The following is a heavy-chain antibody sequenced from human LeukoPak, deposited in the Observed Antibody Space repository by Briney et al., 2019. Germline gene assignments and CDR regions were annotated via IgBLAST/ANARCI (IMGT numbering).Heavy chain of an antibody. J-gene: IGHJ4*02. V-gene: IGHV3-30*18. CDR2: ISYDGSNK. Sequence: GGSLRLSCAASGFTFSNYGMHWVRQAPGKGLEWVALISYDGSNKYYADSVKGRFTISRDNSKNTLYLQMNSLRAEDTAVYYCAKTIRLAVAGFGLDYWGQGTLVTVSS. D-gene: IGHD6-19*01. CDR3: AKTIRLAVAGFGLDY. CDR1: GFTFSNYG.